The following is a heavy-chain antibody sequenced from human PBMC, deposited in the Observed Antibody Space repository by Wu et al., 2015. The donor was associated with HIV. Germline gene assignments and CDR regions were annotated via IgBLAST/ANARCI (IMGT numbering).Heavy chain of an antibody. CDR1: GGTFSSYA. Sequence: QVQLAQSGAEVKKPGSSVRVSCKASGGTFSSYAISWVRQAPGQGLEWMGRIIPIFGTANYAQKFQGRVTITADESTSTAYMELSSLRSEDTAVYFXTRSTFAGGXDTWYSFDKWGQGTLVTVSS. CDR3: TRSTFAGGXDTWYSFDK. CDR2: IIPIFGTA. V-gene: IGHV1-69*15. J-gene: IGHJ4*02. D-gene: IGHD1-14*01.